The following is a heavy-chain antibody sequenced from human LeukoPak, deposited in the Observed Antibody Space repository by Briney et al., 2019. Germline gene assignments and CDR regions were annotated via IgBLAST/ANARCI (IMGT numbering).Heavy chain of an antibody. J-gene: IGHJ4*02. Sequence: GASLRLSCAASGFTFSNSAMSWVRQAPGKGLEWVSAIGGRGGGTYYADSVKGRFTVSRDDSKNTLYLQMNSLRAEDTAVYYCAKWGDYDILTGYYDSDYWGQGTLVTVSS. CDR3: AKWGDYDILTGYYDSDY. V-gene: IGHV3-23*01. D-gene: IGHD3-9*01. CDR2: IGGRGGGT. CDR1: GFTFSNSA.